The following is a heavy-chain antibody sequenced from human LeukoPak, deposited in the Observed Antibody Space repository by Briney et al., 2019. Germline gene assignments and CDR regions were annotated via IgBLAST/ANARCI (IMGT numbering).Heavy chain of an antibody. J-gene: IGHJ4*02. CDR1: GGTFSSYA. Sequence: ASVKVSCKASGGTFSSYAISWVRQAPGQGLEWMGRIIPILGIANYAQKFQGRVTITADKSTSTAYMELSSLRSEDTAVYYCAREEEYYYGSGSYFPFDYWGQGTLVTVSS. CDR2: IIPILGIA. CDR3: AREEEYYYGSGSYFPFDY. D-gene: IGHD3-10*01. V-gene: IGHV1-69*04.